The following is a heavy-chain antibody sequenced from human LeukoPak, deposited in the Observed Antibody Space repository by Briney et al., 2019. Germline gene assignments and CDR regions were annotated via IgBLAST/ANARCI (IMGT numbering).Heavy chain of an antibody. Sequence: SETLSLTCTVSGGSISSIIHYWGWIRQPPGKGLEWIGSIYYSGSTYYNPSLKSRVTISVDTSKNQFSLKLSSVTAADTAVYYCARRGSSSSTLDYYFDYWGRGTLVTVSS. CDR3: ARRGSSSSTLDYYFDY. D-gene: IGHD6-6*01. V-gene: IGHV4-39*01. J-gene: IGHJ4*02. CDR2: IYYSGST. CDR1: GGSISSIIHY.